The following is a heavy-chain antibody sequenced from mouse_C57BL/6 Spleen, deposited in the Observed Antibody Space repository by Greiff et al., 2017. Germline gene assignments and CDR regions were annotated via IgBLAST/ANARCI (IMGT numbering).Heavy chain of an antibody. V-gene: IGHV5-16*01. Sequence: EVMLVESEGGLVQPGSSMKLSCTASGFTFSDYYMAWVRQVPEKGLEWVANINYDGSSTYYLDSLKSRFIISRDNAKNILYLQMSSLKSEDTATYYCARDRLSGINWYFDVWGTGTTVTVSS. CDR2: INYDGSST. CDR3: ARDRLSGINWYFDV. D-gene: IGHD1-1*02. J-gene: IGHJ1*03. CDR1: GFTFSDYY.